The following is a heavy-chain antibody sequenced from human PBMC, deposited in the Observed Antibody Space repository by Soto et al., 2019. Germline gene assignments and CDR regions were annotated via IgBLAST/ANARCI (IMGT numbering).Heavy chain of an antibody. CDR1: GGSISSGDYY. J-gene: IGHJ5*02. V-gene: IGHV4-30-4*01. CDR2: IYYSGST. Sequence: QVQLQESGPGLVKPSQTLSLTCTVSGGSISSGDYYWSWIRQPPGKGLVWIGYIYYSGSTYYNPSLKSRVTISVDTSKNQCSLKLSSVTAADTDVYYCARADPTLSWFDPWGQGTLVTVSS. CDR3: ARADPTLSWFDP.